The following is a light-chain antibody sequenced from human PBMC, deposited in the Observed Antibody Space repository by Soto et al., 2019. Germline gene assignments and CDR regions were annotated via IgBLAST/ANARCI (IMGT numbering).Light chain of an antibody. J-gene: IGKJ1*01. V-gene: IGKV4-1*01. CDR2: WAS. CDR1: QSVLYSSNNKNY. CDR3: QQYYSTFGRT. Sequence: DIVMTQSPDSLAVSLGERATINSKSSQSVLYSSNNKNYLAWYQQKPGRPPKLLIYWASTRESGVPDRFSGSGSGTDFTLTIRSLQAEDVAVYYCQQYYSTFGRTFGQGTKGDIK.